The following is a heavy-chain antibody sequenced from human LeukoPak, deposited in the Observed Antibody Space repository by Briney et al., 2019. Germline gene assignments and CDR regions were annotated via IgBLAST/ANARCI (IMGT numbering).Heavy chain of an antibody. CDR1: GFTFSSFP. Sequence: PGGSLRLSCSASGFTFSSFPMHWVRQAPGKGLEYVSAISSNGGSTYYADSVKGRFTISRDNSKNTLYLQMSSLRAENTAVYYCVKSGLEYLLHAAGDYWGQGTLVTVSS. CDR3: VKSGLEYLLHAAGDY. V-gene: IGHV3-64D*06. J-gene: IGHJ4*02. D-gene: IGHD3-22*01. CDR2: ISSNGGST.